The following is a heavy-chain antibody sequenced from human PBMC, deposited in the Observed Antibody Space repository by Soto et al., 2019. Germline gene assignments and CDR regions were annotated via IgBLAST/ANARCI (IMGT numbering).Heavy chain of an antibody. CDR3: ATWHEREHAFDV. V-gene: IGHV3-53*01. D-gene: IGHD1-1*01. Sequence: DVQLVESGGGLIQPGESLRLSCAAFGLTISGKKYVAWVRQAPGKGLEWVSALYDVDGSFYADSVTGRFTTSSDSSKTTVYLQLNDLRPDDTAVYYCATWHEREHAFDVLGQGTTVTIYS. CDR2: LYDVDGS. CDR1: GLTISGKKY. J-gene: IGHJ3*01.